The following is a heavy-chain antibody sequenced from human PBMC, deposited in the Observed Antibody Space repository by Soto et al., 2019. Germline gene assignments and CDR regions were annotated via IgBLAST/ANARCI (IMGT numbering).Heavy chain of an antibody. V-gene: IGHV1-18*04. Sequence: ASVNVSCKASCYTFTNYGISWVRQAPGQGPEWMGWSSAYNGNTNYAQKLQGRVTMTTDTSTSTAYMELRSLRSDDTAVYYCARVGGYSYGAALDNWGQGTPVTSPQ. CDR3: ARVGGYSYGAALDN. CDR1: CYTFTNYG. CDR2: SSAYNGNT. J-gene: IGHJ4*02. D-gene: IGHD5-18*01.